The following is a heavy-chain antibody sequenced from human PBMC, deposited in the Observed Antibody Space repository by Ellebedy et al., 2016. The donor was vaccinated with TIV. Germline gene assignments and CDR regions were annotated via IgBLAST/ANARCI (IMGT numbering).Heavy chain of an antibody. CDR2: INANGVSI. CDR3: AISRYHYYLGNTIFAY. V-gene: IGHV3-23*01. D-gene: IGHD3-10*01. J-gene: IGHJ4*02. CDR1: GFTFSSYA. Sequence: PGGSLRLSCAASGFTFSSYAMSWVRQAPGQGLEWVSGINANGVSIAYADSVKGRFTISRDNSKDTLFLQMNSLRAEDTAVYYCAISRYHYYLGNTIFAYWGQGALVTVSS.